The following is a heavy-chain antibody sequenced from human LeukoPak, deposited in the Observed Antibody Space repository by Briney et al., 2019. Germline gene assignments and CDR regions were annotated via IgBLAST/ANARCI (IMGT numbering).Heavy chain of an antibody. J-gene: IGHJ3*02. CDR1: RFTFSSYS. V-gene: IGHV3-21*04. D-gene: IGHD3-22*01. CDR2: ISSSGSYI. Sequence: KTGGSLRLSCAASRFTFSSYSMNWVRQAPGKGLEWVSSISSSGSYIYYADSVKGRFTISRDNAKNSLYLQMNSLRAEDTAVYYCARDRSYDSSMGRLDAFDIWGQGTMVTVSS. CDR3: ARDRSYDSSMGRLDAFDI.